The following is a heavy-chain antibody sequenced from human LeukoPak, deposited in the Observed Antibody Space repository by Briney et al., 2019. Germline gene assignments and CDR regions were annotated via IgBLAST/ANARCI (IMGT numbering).Heavy chain of an antibody. V-gene: IGHV4-34*01. CDR3: ARGQSPRYYYMDV. J-gene: IGHJ6*03. Sequence: SETLSLTCAVYGGSFSGYYWSWIRQPPGKGLEWIGEINHSGSTNYNPSLKSRVTISVDTSKNQFSLKLNSVTAADTAVYYCARGQSPRYYYMDVWGKGTTVTVSS. CDR1: GGSFSGYY. CDR2: INHSGST.